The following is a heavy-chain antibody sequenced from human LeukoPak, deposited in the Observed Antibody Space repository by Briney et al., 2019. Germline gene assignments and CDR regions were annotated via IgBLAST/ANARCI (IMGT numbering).Heavy chain of an antibody. CDR3: ATSYRIAAAGDETIDY. CDR1: GFTFSSYS. Sequence: GGSLRLSCAASGFTFSSYSMNWVRQAPGKGLEWVSYTSSSSSTIYYADSVKGRFTISRDNAKNSLYLQMNSLRDEDTAVYYCATSYRIAAAGDETIDYWGQGTLVTVSS. J-gene: IGHJ4*02. V-gene: IGHV3-48*02. D-gene: IGHD6-13*01. CDR2: TSSSSSTI.